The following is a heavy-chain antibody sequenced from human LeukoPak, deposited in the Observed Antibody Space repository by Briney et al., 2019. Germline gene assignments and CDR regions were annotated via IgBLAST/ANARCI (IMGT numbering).Heavy chain of an antibody. CDR1: GITFDDYA. Sequence: GGSLRLSCAASGITFDDYAMYWVRQAPGKGLEWVSGVNWKTGNIGYADSVKDRFTTFRDYAKTSLYMQMNSLTTEDTALYYCTIRRFRGYDAAFDVWGQGTVVTVSS. J-gene: IGHJ3*01. CDR3: TIRRFRGYDAAFDV. V-gene: IGHV3-9*01. D-gene: IGHD5-12*01. CDR2: VNWKTGNI.